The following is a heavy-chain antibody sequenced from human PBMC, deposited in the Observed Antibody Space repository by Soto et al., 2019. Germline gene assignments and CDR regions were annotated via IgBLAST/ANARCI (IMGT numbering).Heavy chain of an antibody. V-gene: IGHV1-69*13. J-gene: IGHJ6*02. D-gene: IGHD6-6*01. CDR1: GGTFSSYA. CDR3: AREWYSSSHGYYYYYGMDV. Sequence: SVKVSCKASGGTFSSYAISWVRQAPGQGLEWMGWIIPIFGTANYAQKFQGRVTITADESTSTAYMELSSLRSEDTAVYYCAREWYSSSHGYYYYYGMDVWGQGTTVTVSS. CDR2: IIPIFGTA.